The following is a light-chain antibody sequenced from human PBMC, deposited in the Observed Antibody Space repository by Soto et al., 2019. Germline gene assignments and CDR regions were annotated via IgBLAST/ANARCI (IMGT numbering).Light chain of an antibody. J-gene: IGKJ1*01. CDR1: QSISSW. Sequence: DIQMTQSPATLSASVGDRATITFRASQSISSWLAWYQEKPGRAPKLVIYDASTLKRGVPPRFSGSGSGTEFTLTISSLQPEDFATYYYQQYDSYSETFGQGTKVDI. CDR2: DAS. V-gene: IGKV1-5*01. CDR3: QQYDSYSET.